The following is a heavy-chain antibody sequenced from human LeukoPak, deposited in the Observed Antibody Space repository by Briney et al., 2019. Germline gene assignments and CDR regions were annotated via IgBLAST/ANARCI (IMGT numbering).Heavy chain of an antibody. J-gene: IGHJ6*02. D-gene: IGHD2-15*01. CDR2: IYSGGRT. CDR3: ARHDSVLRWCMDV. Sequence: GWSLRLSCAASGLTVSNTYMSWVCQAPGKGLEWVSVIYSGGRTFYADSVKGRFTISRDGSTNSLTLQMNSLRVEDTAVYYCARHDSVLRWCMDVWGLGTTVTVSS. V-gene: IGHV3-66*04. CDR1: GLTVSNTY.